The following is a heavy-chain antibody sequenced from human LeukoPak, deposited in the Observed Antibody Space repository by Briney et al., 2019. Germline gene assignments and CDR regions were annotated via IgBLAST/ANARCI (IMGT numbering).Heavy chain of an antibody. CDR3: ARDQVYCSSPSGPSYFDT. V-gene: IGHV3-48*03. Sequence: PGGSLRLSCAVSGFTFSSYEMNWVRQAPGKGLEWLSYITSSGSTIYYADSVKGRFTISRDNAKNSLYLQMNSLRAEDTAIYYCARDQVYCSSPSGPSYFDTGGQEPLVTVPS. D-gene: IGHD2-2*01. CDR1: GFTFSSYE. CDR2: ITSSGSTI. J-gene: IGHJ4*02.